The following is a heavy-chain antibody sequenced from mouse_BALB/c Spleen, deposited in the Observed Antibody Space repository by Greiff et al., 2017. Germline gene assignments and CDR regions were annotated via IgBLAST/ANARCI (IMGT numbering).Heavy chain of an antibody. V-gene: IGHV5-6*02. J-gene: IGHJ4*01. CDR3: ARRRGYDGYYAMDY. CDR1: GFTFSSYG. D-gene: IGHD2-2*01. Sequence: EVKLVESGGDLVKPGGSLKLSCAASGFTFSSYGMSWVRQTPDKRLEWVATISSGGSYTYYPDSVKGRFTISRDNAKNTLYLQMSSLKSEDTAMYYCARRRGYDGYYAMDYWGQGTSVTVSS. CDR2: ISSGGSYT.